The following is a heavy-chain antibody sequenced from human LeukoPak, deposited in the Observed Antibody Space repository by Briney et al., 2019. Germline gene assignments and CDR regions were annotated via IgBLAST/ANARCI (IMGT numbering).Heavy chain of an antibody. D-gene: IGHD4-17*01. CDR2: ISGSGGST. J-gene: IGHJ5*02. CDR3: AKTTDYGDDNWFDP. CDR1: GFTFSSYA. Sequence: GGSLTLSCAASGFTFSSYAMSWVRQAPGKGLEWVSAISGSGGSTYYADSVKGRFTISRDNSKNTLYLQMNSLRAEDTAVYYCAKTTDYGDDNWFDPWGQGTLVTVSS. V-gene: IGHV3-23*01.